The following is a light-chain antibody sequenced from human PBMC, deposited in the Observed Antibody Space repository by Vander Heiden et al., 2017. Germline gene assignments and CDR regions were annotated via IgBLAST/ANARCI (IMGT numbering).Light chain of an antibody. CDR2: DVI. Sequence: QSALTQPHSVSGSPGPSVTISCTGTSSDVGDYNYVSWYQQHPGKAPKLMIYDVIRRPSGVPDRFSGSKSGNTASLTIAGLQVEDEADYFCCSYAGSYTVIFGGGTKLTVL. J-gene: IGLJ2*01. CDR3: CSYAGSYTVI. V-gene: IGLV2-11*01. CDR1: SSDVGDYNY.